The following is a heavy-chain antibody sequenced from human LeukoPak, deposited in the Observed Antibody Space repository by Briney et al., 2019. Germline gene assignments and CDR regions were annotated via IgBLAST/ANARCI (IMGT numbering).Heavy chain of an antibody. CDR1: GFTFSSYG. Sequence: PGGSLRLSCAASGFTFSSYGMHWVRQAPGKGLEWVAFIRYDGSNKYYADSVKGRFTISRDNSKNTLYLQMNSLRAEDTAVYYCASAGYSGSWYPIDYYYMDVWGKGTTVTVSS. D-gene: IGHD6-13*01. J-gene: IGHJ6*03. CDR3: ASAGYSGSWYPIDYYYMDV. CDR2: IRYDGSNK. V-gene: IGHV3-30*02.